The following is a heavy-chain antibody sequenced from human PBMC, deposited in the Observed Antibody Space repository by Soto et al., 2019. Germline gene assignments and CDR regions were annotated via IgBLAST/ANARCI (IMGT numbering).Heavy chain of an antibody. CDR3: ATPGGYSGGT. D-gene: IGHD6-25*01. CDR1: GLVFKTYW. V-gene: IGHV3-7*03. CDR2: IDQDGSAT. Sequence: VQLVESGGALVQPGGSLRLSCAASGLVFKTYWVEWVRQAPGKGLEWVASIDQDGSATYYADSVKGRFTISRDNAADSAHLHMNSLRVGDTAIYYCATPGGYSGGTWVQGSLVTVTS. J-gene: IGHJ5*02.